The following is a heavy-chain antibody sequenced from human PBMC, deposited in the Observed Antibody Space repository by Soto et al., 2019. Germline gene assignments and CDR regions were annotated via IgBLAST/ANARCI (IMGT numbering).Heavy chain of an antibody. J-gene: IGHJ1*01. D-gene: IGHD6-19*01. CDR3: YSSGFRGYFQH. Sequence: GGSLRLSCAASGFTFSSYSMNWVRQAPGKGLEWVSYISSSSSTIYYADSVKGRFTISRDNAKNSLYLQMNSLRAEDTAVYYCYSSGFRGYFQHWGQGTLVTVSS. CDR2: ISSSSSTI. CDR1: GFTFSSYS. V-gene: IGHV3-48*01.